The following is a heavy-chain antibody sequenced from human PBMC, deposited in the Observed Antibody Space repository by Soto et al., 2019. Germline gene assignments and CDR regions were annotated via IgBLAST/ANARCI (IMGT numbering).Heavy chain of an antibody. CDR1: GFTFSSYG. Sequence: QVQLVESGGGVVQPGRSLRLSCAASGFTFSSYGMHWVRQAPGKGLEWVAVIWYDGSNKYYADSVKGRFTISRDNSKNTLYRQMNSLRAEDTAVYYCARDTVTTTLVPYYGMDVWGQGTTVTVSS. J-gene: IGHJ6*02. D-gene: IGHD4-17*01. CDR2: IWYDGSNK. CDR3: ARDTVTTTLVPYYGMDV. V-gene: IGHV3-33*01.